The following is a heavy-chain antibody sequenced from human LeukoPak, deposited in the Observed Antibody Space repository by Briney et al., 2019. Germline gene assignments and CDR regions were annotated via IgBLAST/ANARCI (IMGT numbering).Heavy chain of an antibody. CDR1: GVSFSCYY. CDR3: ARGGDFWSGYYTGRSGYYYMDV. D-gene: IGHD3-3*01. CDR2: INHSGST. J-gene: IGHJ6*03. V-gene: IGHV4-34*01. Sequence: SETLSLTGAVYGVSFSCYYWSWIRQPPGKGLEGMGEINHSGSTNYNPSLKSRVTISVDTFKNQFSLKLSSVTAADTAVYYCARGGDFWSGYYTGRSGYYYMDVWGKGTTVTVSS.